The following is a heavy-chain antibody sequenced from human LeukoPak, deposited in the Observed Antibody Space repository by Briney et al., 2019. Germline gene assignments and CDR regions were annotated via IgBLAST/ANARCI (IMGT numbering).Heavy chain of an antibody. J-gene: IGHJ4*02. V-gene: IGHV1-69*04. Sequence: SVKVSCKASGGTFSSYAISWVRQAPGQGLEWMGRIIPILGIANYAQKFQGRVTITADKSTSTAYMELSSLRSEDTAVYYCARDCSSTSCYRGPFGYWGQGTLVTVSS. CDR1: GGTFSSYA. CDR2: IIPILGIA. D-gene: IGHD2-2*02. CDR3: ARDCSSTSCYRGPFGY.